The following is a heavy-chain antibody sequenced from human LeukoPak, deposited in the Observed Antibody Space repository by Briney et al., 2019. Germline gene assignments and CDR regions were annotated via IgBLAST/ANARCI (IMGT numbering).Heavy chain of an antibody. V-gene: IGHV3-74*01. CDR2: INSDGSST. J-gene: IGHJ4*02. D-gene: IGHD6-6*01. CDR3: ARVLAGGSSSSGFGY. Sequence: PSGGSLRLSCAASGFTFSSYWMHWVRHAPGKGLVWVSRINSDGSSTSYADSVKGRFTISRDNAKNTLYLQMNSLRADDTAVYYCARVLAGGSSSSGFGYWGQGTLVTVSS. CDR1: GFTFSSYW.